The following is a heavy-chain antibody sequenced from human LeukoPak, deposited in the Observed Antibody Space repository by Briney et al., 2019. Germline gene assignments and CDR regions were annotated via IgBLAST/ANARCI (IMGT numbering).Heavy chain of an antibody. V-gene: IGHV4-38-2*01. D-gene: IGHD2-15*01. CDR3: ARLGVVAAYSGY. J-gene: IGHJ4*02. Sequence: PSETLSLTCAVSGYSISSGYYWGWIRQPPGKGLEWSGSIYHSGSTYYNPSLKSRVTISVDTSKNQFSLKLSSVTAADTAVYYCARLGVVAAYSGYWGQGTLVTVSS. CDR1: GYSISSGYY. CDR2: IYHSGST.